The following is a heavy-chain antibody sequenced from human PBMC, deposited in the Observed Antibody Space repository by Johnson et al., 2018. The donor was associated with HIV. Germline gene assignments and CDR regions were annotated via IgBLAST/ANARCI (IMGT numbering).Heavy chain of an antibody. CDR3: AKDLGNWDSPRSAFDM. CDR2: ISSSGSTT. Sequence: QVQLVESGGGLVKPGGSLRLSCAASGFTFSDYYMHWIRQAPGKGLEWVSYISSSGSTTYYADSVKGRFTISRDNAKNSLYLQLNSLRAEDTAVYYCAKDLGNWDSPRSAFDMWGQGKWSPSLQ. V-gene: IGHV3-11*04. J-gene: IGHJ3*02. CDR1: GFTFSDYY. D-gene: IGHD1/OR15-1a*01.